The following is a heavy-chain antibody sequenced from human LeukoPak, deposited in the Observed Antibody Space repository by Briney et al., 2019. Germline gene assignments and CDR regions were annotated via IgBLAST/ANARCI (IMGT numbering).Heavy chain of an antibody. V-gene: IGHV3-7*01. D-gene: IGHD6-13*01. CDR1: GFTFSSYW. J-gene: IGHJ4*02. CDR3: ARDQPLIAAAGTGSIDY. Sequence: GGSLRLSCAASGFTFSSYWMSWVRQAPGKGLEWVANIKQDGSEKYYVDSVKGRFTISRDNAKNSLYLQMNSLRAEDTAVYYCARDQPLIAAAGTGSIDYWGQGTLVTVSS. CDR2: IKQDGSEK.